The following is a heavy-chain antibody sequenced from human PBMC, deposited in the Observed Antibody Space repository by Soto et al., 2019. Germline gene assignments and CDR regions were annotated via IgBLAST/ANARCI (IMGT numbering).Heavy chain of an antibody. CDR3: ARSRFLEGLLFDY. J-gene: IGHJ4*02. CDR1: GFTFSSYG. V-gene: IGHV3-33*01. D-gene: IGHD3-3*01. CDR2: IWYDGSNK. Sequence: QVQLVESGGGVVQPGRSLRLSCAASGFTFSSYGMHWVRQAPGKGLEWVAVIWYDGSNKYYADSVKGRFTISRDNSKNTLYLQRNSRGAGDTAVYYCARSRFLEGLLFDYWGQGTLVTVSS.